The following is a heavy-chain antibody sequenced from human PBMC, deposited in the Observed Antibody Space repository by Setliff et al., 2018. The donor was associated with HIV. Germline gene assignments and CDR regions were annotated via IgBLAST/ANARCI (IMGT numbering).Heavy chain of an antibody. CDR3: ARPSFGIGGGANFDS. Sequence: SETLSLTCSVTGAPTSRDNYFWGWIRQPPGKGLEWIANIHSPGTVYYNPSLRSRVTISVDTSQSRFSLELTSVTAADTAVYYCARPSFGIGGGANFDSWGQGALVTVSS. CDR2: IHSPGTV. CDR1: GAPTSRDNYF. V-gene: IGHV4-39*01. D-gene: IGHD3-3*01. J-gene: IGHJ4*02.